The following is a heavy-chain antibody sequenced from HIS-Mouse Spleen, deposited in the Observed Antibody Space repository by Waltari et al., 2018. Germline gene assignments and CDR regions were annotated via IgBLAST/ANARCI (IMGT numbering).Heavy chain of an antibody. CDR2: INQSGST. CDR1: GGSFSGYY. D-gene: IGHD4-17*01. V-gene: IGHV4-34*04. CDR3: AGGRSPATVTIGYYFDY. J-gene: IGHJ4*02. Sequence: QVQLQQWGAGLLKPSETLSLTCSVYGGSFSGYYLRWIRQPPGKGLEWIGEINQSGSTKSHPCLKSRGTISVDTSKSKVSLKLSSVTAADTAVYYCAGGRSPATVTIGYYFDYWGQGTLVTVSS.